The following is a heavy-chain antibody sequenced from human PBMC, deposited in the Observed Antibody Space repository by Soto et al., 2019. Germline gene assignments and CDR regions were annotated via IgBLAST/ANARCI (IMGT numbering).Heavy chain of an antibody. J-gene: IGHJ6*02. V-gene: IGHV4-31*03. CDR3: ARDLRFRGFYGIDV. CDR1: GGSISSGGYY. D-gene: IGHD3-10*01. Sequence: QVQLQESGPGLVKPSQTLSLTCTVSGGSISSGGYYWSWIRQHPGKGLEWIGYIYYNGSTYYNPSLTSRVTLSVDTTKNQFSLMLSSVTAADTAVYYCARDLRFRGFYGIDVWGQGTTVTVSS. CDR2: IYYNGST.